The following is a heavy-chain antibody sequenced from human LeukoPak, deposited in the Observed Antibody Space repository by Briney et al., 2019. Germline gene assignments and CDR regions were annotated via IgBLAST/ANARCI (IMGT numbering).Heavy chain of an antibody. D-gene: IGHD2-15*01. J-gene: IGHJ4*02. CDR1: GGTFSSYA. CDR3: ARAPSGCGGTCPSDH. CDR2: IIPILGIA. V-gene: IGHV1-69*04. Sequence: SVKVSCKASGGTFSSYAISWVRQAPGQGLEWMGRIIPILGIANYAQKFQGRVTITADKSTSTAYMELSSLRSEDTAVYYCARAPSGCGGTCPSDHWGPGTLVTVSS.